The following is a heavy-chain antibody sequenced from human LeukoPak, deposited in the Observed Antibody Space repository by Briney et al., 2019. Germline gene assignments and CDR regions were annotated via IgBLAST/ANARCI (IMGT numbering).Heavy chain of an antibody. D-gene: IGHD1-26*01. J-gene: IGHJ4*02. CDR2: INTYNGNT. CDR1: GYTFTSYG. V-gene: IGHV1-18*01. Sequence: ASVKVSCKASGYTFTSYGFSWVRQAPGQGLEWMGWINTYNGNTNYAQKLQGRVTMTTDTSTSTAYMELRSLRSDDTAVYYCARASGILILKYSGSYLNDYWGLGTLVTVSS. CDR3: ARASGILILKYSGSYLNDY.